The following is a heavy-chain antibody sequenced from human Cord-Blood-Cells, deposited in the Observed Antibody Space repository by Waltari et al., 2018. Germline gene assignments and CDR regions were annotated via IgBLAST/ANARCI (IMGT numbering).Heavy chain of an antibody. CDR2: IYYSGST. J-gene: IGHJ4*02. CDR1: GGSISSYY. Sequence: QVQLQESGPGLVKPSETLSLTCTVSGGSISSYYWSWIRQLPGKVLEWIGFIYYSGSTHYNPPRKSRVIISVYTSKSQFSSMLSAVAAAATALYYCARAIGGALGVDFDYWGQGTLVTVSS. D-gene: IGHD3-3*01. CDR3: ARAIGGALGVDFDY. V-gene: IGHV4-59*01.